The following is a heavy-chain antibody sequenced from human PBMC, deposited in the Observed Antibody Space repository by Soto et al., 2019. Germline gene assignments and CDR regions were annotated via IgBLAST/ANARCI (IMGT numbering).Heavy chain of an antibody. Sequence: QVHLVQSGAEVKKPGASVKVSCQGSGYAFTTYGITWVRQAPGQGLEWMGWISAHNGNTNYAQKLKGRVTVTRDTSTSTANMELRSLRYDDTTVYYCARGRYGDYWGQGALVTVSS. CDR3: ARGRYGDY. J-gene: IGHJ4*02. CDR1: GYAFTTYG. V-gene: IGHV1-18*01. D-gene: IGHD1-1*01. CDR2: ISAHNGNT.